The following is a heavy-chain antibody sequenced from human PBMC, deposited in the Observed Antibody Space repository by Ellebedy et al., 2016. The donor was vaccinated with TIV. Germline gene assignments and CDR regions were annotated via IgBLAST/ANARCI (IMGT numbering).Heavy chain of an antibody. CDR3: ARDRCSSTSCDYYYYYYGMDV. D-gene: IGHD2-2*01. CDR1: GFTFSSYS. J-gene: IGHJ6*02. V-gene: IGHV3-48*02. CDR2: ISSSSSTI. Sequence: PGGSLRLSCAASGFTFSSYSMNWVRQAPGKGLEWVSYISSSSSTIYYADSVKGRFTISRDNAKNSLYLQMNSLGDEDTAVYYCARDRCSSTSCDYYYYYYGMDVWGQGTTVTVSS.